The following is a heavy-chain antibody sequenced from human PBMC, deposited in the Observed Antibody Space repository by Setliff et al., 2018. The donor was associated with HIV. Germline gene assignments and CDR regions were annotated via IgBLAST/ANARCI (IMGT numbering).Heavy chain of an antibody. V-gene: IGHV3-66*02. CDR3: ARGRPTGYFDC. Sequence: GSLRLSCAASGFTVSSNYMSWVRQAPGKGLEWVSVIYGGGTTHYADSVKGRFTISRDNSKNTVYLQMNSLRVEDTAVYYCARGRPTGYFDCWGQGTLVTVSS. J-gene: IGHJ4*02. CDR2: IYGGGTT. D-gene: IGHD1-1*01. CDR1: GFTVSSNY.